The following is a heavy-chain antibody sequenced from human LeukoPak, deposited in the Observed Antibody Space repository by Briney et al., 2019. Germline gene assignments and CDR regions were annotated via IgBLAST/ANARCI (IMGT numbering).Heavy chain of an antibody. V-gene: IGHV3-74*01. CDR1: GFRFSGYW. CDR3: AKERKPGDFGP. J-gene: IGHJ5*02. CDR2: ISTDGSIT. Sequence: PGGSLRLSCAASGFRFSGYWMHWVRQVPGKGLVLVARISTDGSITSYADSVRGRFTVSRDNAKNTVDLQMNSLRAADTAVYYCAKERKPGDFGPWGQGTLVTVSS.